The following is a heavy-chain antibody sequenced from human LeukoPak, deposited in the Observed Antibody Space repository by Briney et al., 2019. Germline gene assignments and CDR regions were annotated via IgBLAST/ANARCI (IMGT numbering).Heavy chain of an antibody. CDR2: ISSSSSYI. D-gene: IGHD2-2*01. Sequence: GGSLRLSCAASGFTFSSYSMNWVRQAPGKGLEWVSSISSSSSYIYYADSVKGRFTISRDNAKNSLYLQMNGLRAEDTAVYYCARDWTSSTSDSGYYMDVWGKGTTVTVSS. CDR3: ARDWTSSTSDSGYYMDV. J-gene: IGHJ6*03. V-gene: IGHV3-21*01. CDR1: GFTFSSYS.